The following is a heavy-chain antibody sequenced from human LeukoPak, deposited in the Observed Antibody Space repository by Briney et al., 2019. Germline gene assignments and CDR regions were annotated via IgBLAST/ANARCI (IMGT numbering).Heavy chain of an antibody. CDR3: ARFGYYYGSGRGQQTGDY. Sequence: PGGSLRLSCAASGFTFSSYWMHWVRQAPGKGLVWVSRINSDGSSTSYADSVKGRFTISRDNAKTTLYLQMNSLRAEDTAVYYCARFGYYYGSGRGQQTGDYWGQGTLVTVSS. D-gene: IGHD3-10*01. V-gene: IGHV3-74*01. J-gene: IGHJ4*02. CDR2: INSDGSST. CDR1: GFTFSSYW.